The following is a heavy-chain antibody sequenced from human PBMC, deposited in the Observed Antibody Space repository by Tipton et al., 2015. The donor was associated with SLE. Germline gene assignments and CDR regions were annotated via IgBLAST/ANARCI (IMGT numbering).Heavy chain of an antibody. J-gene: IGHJ4*02. CDR2: IYYSGST. D-gene: IGHD2-15*01. V-gene: IGHV4-59*12. Sequence: PGLVKPSETLSLTCTVSGGSISSYYWSWIRQPPGKGLEWIGYIYYSGSTNYNPSLKSRVTISVDTSKNQFSLKLSSVTAADTAIYYCARLYCSGGACYSAGFDNWGQGTLVAVSS. CDR3: ARLYCSGGACYSAGFDN. CDR1: GGSISSYY.